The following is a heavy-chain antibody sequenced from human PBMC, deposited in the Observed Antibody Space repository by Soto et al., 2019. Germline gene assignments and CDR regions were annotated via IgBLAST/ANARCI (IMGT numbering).Heavy chain of an antibody. CDR1: GYSFTSYW. J-gene: IGHJ6*03. Sequence: PGESLKISCKGSGYSFTSYWIGWVRQMPGKGLEWMGIIYPGDSDTRYSPSFQGQVTISADKSISTAYLQWSSLKASDTAMYYCARHVVVATIGYYYYMDVWGKGTTVTVSS. V-gene: IGHV5-51*01. D-gene: IGHD5-12*01. CDR2: IYPGDSDT. CDR3: ARHVVVATIGYYYYMDV.